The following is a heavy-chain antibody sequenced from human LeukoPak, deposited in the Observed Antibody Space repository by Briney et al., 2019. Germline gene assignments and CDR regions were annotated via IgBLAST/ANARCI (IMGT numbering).Heavy chain of an antibody. V-gene: IGHV1-2*02. D-gene: IGHD2-15*01. Sequence: GASVKVSCKASGYTFTGYYMHWVRQAPGHGLEWMGWINPNSGGTNYAQKFQGRVTMTRDTSISTAYIELSRLRSDDTAVYYCARTLASSGGSCYSCAFDIWGQGTMVTVSS. J-gene: IGHJ3*02. CDR1: GYTFTGYY. CDR3: ARTLASSGGSCYSCAFDI. CDR2: INPNSGGT.